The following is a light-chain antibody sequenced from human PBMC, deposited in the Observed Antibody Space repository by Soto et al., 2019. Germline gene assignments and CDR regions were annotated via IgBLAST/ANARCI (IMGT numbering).Light chain of an antibody. CDR1: QSVSSTY. CDR2: GAS. CDR3: QQYGTSPRT. V-gene: IGKV3-20*01. Sequence: EIVLTQSPGTLSLFPGERATLTCRASQSVSSTYLAWYQQIPGQAPRLLIYGASSRATGIPDRFSGSGSGRDFTLTISRLEPEDSAVYYCQQYGTSPRTFGQGTNVEIK. J-gene: IGKJ1*01.